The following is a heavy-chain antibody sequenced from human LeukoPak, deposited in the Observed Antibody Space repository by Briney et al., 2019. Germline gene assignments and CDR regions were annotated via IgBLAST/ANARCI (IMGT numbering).Heavy chain of an antibody. CDR1: GGSLSSGDYY. J-gene: IGHJ6*02. V-gene: IGHV4-61*08. CDR2: ISYSGSP. CDR3: ARDRGSYAYPNYSYHGMDV. D-gene: IGHD3-16*01. Sequence: PSQTLSLTCTVSGGSLSSGDYYWSWIRQPPGKGLEWIGYISYSGSPKYNPSLKSRVTISIDKSKRQFSLKLTSVTAADTAVYFCARDRGSYAYPNYSYHGMDVWGQGTTVTVSS.